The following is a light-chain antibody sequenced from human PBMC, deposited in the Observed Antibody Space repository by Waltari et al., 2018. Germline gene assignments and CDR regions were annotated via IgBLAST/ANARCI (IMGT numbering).Light chain of an antibody. V-gene: IGKV3-20*01. CDR1: QSVSSRF. Sequence: EIVLTQSPGPLSLPPGETATLSCRASQSVSSRFLAWYQHKPGQTPRLLIYGASTRATGGPDRFSGSGSGPDFTLTINRLEVEDFAVYYCQYYANSAYTFGQGTKLEIK. CDR2: GAS. CDR3: QYYANSAYT. J-gene: IGKJ2*01.